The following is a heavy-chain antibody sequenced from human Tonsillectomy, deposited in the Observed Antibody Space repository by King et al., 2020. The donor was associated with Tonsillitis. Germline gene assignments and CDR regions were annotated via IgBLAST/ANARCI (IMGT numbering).Heavy chain of an antibody. CDR2: IDHRGDT. J-gene: IGHJ4*02. D-gene: IGHD1-26*01. Sequence: VQLQESGPGLVKPSETLSLTCGVSGYSISGGYYWGWIRQPPGKGLEWIGSIDHRGDTHYNPSLQSRITISVDTSENQFSLKLSSVTAADTAVYYCARDNIVGATGGFDFWGQGTLVTVSS. CDR3: ARDNIVGATGGFDF. CDR1: GYSISGGYY. V-gene: IGHV4-38-2*02.